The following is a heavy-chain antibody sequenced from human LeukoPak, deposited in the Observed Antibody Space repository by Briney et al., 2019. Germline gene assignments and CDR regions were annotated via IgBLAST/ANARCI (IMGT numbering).Heavy chain of an antibody. CDR3: ARGLITMVRGAKYNWFDP. CDR2: IYYSGST. V-gene: IGHV4-59*01. Sequence: PSETLSLTCTVSGGSISSYYWSWIRQPPGKGLEWIGYIYYSGSTNYNPSLKSRVTISVDTSKNQFSLKLSSVTAADTAVYYCARGLITMVRGAKYNWFDPWGQGTLVTVSS. J-gene: IGHJ5*02. CDR1: GGSISSYY. D-gene: IGHD3-10*01.